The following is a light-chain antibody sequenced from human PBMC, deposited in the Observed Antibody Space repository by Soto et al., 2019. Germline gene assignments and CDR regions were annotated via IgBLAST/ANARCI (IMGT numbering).Light chain of an antibody. J-gene: IGKJ1*01. CDR2: GAS. V-gene: IGKV3-20*01. Sequence: EIVLTQSPGILSLSPGERATLSCRASESVSRYLSWYQQQPVQAPRLLIYGASNRATGIPDRFSGSGSGTDFTLTISRLEPEDFAVYYCQQYGSSGTFGQGTKVDIK. CDR1: ESVSRY. CDR3: QQYGSSGT.